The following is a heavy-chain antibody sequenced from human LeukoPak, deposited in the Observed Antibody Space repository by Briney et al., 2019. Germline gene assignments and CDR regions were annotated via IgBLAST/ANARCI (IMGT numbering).Heavy chain of an antibody. CDR3: ARHRLSSSWYYYYGMDV. D-gene: IGHD6-13*01. J-gene: IGHJ6*02. Sequence: SETLSLTCTVSGGSISSYYWSWIRQPPGKGLEWIGYIYYSGSTNYNPSLKSRVTISVDTSKNQFSLKLGSVTAADTAVYYCARHRLSSSWYYYYGMDVWGQGTTVTVSS. CDR2: IYYSGST. V-gene: IGHV4-59*08. CDR1: GGSISSYY.